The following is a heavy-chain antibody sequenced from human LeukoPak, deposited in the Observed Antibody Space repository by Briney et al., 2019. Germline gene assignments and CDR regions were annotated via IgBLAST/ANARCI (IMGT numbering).Heavy chain of an antibody. D-gene: IGHD6-6*01. J-gene: IGHJ6*03. CDR2: IKEDGSEK. Sequence: GGSLRLSCEASRFTFSNYWRNWVRQAPGKGLEWVANIKEDGSEKYYVDSVRGRFTISRDNAKNSLYLQMNSLGGDDTALYYCARGKAALMDVWGKGTTVTVSS. CDR3: ARGKAALMDV. CDR1: RFTFSNYW. V-gene: IGHV3-7*04.